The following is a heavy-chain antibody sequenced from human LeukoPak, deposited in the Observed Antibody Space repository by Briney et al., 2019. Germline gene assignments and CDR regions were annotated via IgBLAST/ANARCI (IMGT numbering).Heavy chain of an antibody. Sequence: GGSLRLSCAASGFTFSSYWMHWVRQAPGKGLERVSAISGSGGSTYYADSVKGRFTISRDNSKNTLYLQMNSLRAEDTAVYYCARPSKYDEYYFDYWGQGTLVTVSS. CDR2: ISGSGGST. CDR3: ARPSKYDEYYFDY. CDR1: GFTFSSYW. D-gene: IGHD2-8*01. V-gene: IGHV3-23*01. J-gene: IGHJ4*02.